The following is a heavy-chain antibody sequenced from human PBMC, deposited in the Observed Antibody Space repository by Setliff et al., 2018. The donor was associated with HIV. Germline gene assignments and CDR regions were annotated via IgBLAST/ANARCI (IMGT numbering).Heavy chain of an antibody. D-gene: IGHD3-16*02. V-gene: IGHV1-3*04. J-gene: IGHJ5*02. CDR3: ARDRVPKRGHSYREPDFDP. Sequence: ASVKVSCKASGYSFTSHSMHWVRQAPGQRLEWMGWINTGNGNTKYSQKSQDRVTITRDTSANTGYLEVTGLRFEDTAVYYCARDRVPKRGHSYREPDFDPWGQGTLVTVSS. CDR1: GYSFTSHS. CDR2: INTGNGNT.